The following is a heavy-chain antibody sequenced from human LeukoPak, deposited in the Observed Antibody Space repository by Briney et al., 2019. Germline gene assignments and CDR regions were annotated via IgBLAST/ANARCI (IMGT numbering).Heavy chain of an antibody. D-gene: IGHD6-13*01. V-gene: IGHV4-34*01. J-gene: IGHJ4*02. CDR3: ARYSSRDFFDY. Sequence: SETLSLTCAVYGGSFSGYYWSRIRQPPGKGLEWIGEINHSGSTNYNPSLKSRVTISVDTSKNQFSLKLSSVTAADTAVYYCARYSSRDFFDYWGQGTLVTVSS. CDR2: INHSGST. CDR1: GGSFSGYY.